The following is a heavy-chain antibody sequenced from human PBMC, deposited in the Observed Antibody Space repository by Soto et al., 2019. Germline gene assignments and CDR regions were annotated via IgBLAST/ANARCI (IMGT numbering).Heavy chain of an antibody. D-gene: IGHD3-10*01. CDR1: GYTFTSYD. Sequence: GASVKVSCKASGYTFTSYDINWVRQATGQGLEWMGWMNPNSGNTGYAQKFQGRVTMTTDIFKTTAYMELSSLTSEDSAIYYCARDPGLGSSYPTLDFWGQGSLVTVSS. CDR3: ARDPGLGSSYPTLDF. V-gene: IGHV1-8*01. J-gene: IGHJ4*01. CDR2: MNPNSGNT.